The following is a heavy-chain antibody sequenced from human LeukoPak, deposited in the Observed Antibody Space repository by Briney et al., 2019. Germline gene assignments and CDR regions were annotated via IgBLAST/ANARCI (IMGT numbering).Heavy chain of an antibody. CDR1: AFIFSSYG. J-gene: IGHJ4*02. Sequence: GGSLRLSCAASAFIFSSYGMHWVRQAPGKGLEWVSYISTASTIYYADSVKGRFTISRDNAKNSLYLQMNSLRAEDTAVYYCATYYGSGSYFDYWGQGTPVTVSS. D-gene: IGHD3-10*01. V-gene: IGHV3-48*01. CDR3: ATYYGSGSYFDY. CDR2: ISTASTI.